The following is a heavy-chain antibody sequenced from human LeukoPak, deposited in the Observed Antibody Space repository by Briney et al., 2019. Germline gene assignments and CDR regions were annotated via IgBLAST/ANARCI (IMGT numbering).Heavy chain of an antibody. CDR1: GFTFIDYS. Sequence: GGSLRLSCAASGFTFIDYSMNWVRQAPGKGLEWVANIKQDGSDKYYVDSVKGRFTISRDNAKNSLSLQMNSLRAEDTAVYYCARNPAKVVPAVYWGQGTLVTASS. D-gene: IGHD2-2*01. J-gene: IGHJ4*02. CDR2: IKQDGSDK. V-gene: IGHV3-7*01. CDR3: ARNPAKVVPAVY.